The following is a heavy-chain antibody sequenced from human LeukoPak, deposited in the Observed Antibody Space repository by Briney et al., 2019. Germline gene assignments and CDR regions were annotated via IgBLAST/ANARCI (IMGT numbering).Heavy chain of an antibody. Sequence: SETLSLTYTVSGGSISSYYWSWIRQPPGKGLEWIGYIYYSGCTNYNPSLKSRVTISVDTSKNQFSLKLSSVTAADTAVYYCARDREGYYDSSGLNWFDPWGQGTLVTVSS. CDR1: GGSISSYY. J-gene: IGHJ5*02. V-gene: IGHV4-59*12. CDR3: ARDREGYYDSSGLNWFDP. D-gene: IGHD3-22*01. CDR2: IYYSGCT.